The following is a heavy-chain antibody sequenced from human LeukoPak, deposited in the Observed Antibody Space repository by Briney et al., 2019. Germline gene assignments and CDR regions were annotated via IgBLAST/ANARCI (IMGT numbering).Heavy chain of an antibody. CDR2: FLYSGSA. J-gene: IGHJ6*03. CDR1: GGSINPYY. CDR3: ARHCSTTTCQYYYYHMDV. Sequence: PSETLSLICTVSGGSINPYYWSWIRQVPGKGLEWPGYFLYSGSANYNPSLKSRISISVDTSKKQISLTLTSVTAADTAVYYCARHCSTTTCQYYYYHMDVWGKGTTVTVSS. V-gene: IGHV4-59*08. D-gene: IGHD2-2*01.